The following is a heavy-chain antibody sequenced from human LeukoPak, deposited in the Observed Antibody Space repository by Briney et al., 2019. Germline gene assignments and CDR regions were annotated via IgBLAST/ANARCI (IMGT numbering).Heavy chain of an antibody. CDR1: GGSISSYY. J-gene: IGHJ5*02. CDR2: IYTSGST. D-gene: IGHD1-26*01. Sequence: PSETLSLTCTVSGGSISSYYWSLIRQPAGKGLEWIGRIYTSGSTNYNPSLKSRVTMSVDTSKNQFSLKLSSVTAADTAVYYCARSPKFSGPLNWFDPWGQGTLVTVSS. V-gene: IGHV4-4*07. CDR3: ARSPKFSGPLNWFDP.